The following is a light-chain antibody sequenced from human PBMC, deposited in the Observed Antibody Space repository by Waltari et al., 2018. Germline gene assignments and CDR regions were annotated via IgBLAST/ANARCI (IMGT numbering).Light chain of an antibody. CDR2: DVS. J-gene: IGLJ1*01. CDR3: SSYTSSSTQV. V-gene: IGLV2-14*01. CDR1: SRDAGGYNY. Sequence: QSALTQPASVSGSPGQSIAISCTGSSRDAGGYNYVSWYQQHPGKAPKLMIYDVSNRPSGVSNRFSGSKSGNTASLTISGLQAEDEADYYCSSYTSSSTQVFGTGTKVTVL.